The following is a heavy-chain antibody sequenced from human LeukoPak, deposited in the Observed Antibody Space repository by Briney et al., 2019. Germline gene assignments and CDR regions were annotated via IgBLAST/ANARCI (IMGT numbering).Heavy chain of an antibody. CDR1: GFTFNNYS. D-gene: IGHD6-6*01. V-gene: IGHV3-21*01. Sequence: PGGSLSLSCAASGFTFNNYSMNWVRQAPGQGLEWVSSISGRGDYIYYADSVKGRFTISRDNAKNSLFLQMTSLRAEDTAVYYCARQMSEYSSSPSDIWGQGTMVAVSS. J-gene: IGHJ4*02. CDR2: ISGRGDYI. CDR3: ARQMSEYSSSPSDI.